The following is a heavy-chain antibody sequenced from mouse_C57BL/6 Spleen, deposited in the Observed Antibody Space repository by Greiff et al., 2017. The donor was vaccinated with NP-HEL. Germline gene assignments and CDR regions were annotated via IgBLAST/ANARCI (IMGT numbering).Heavy chain of an antibody. D-gene: IGHD3-2*02. Sequence: QVQLQQSGAELVKPGASVKLSCKASGYTFTEYTIHWVKQRPGQGLEWIGWFYPGSGSTKYNEKFKDKATLTADKSSSTAYIELSRLTSEDSTVFFCARNGESAQATWFAYWGQGTLVTVSA. CDR2: FYPGSGST. CDR1: GYTFTEYT. CDR3: ARNGESAQATWFAY. J-gene: IGHJ3*01. V-gene: IGHV1-62-2*01.